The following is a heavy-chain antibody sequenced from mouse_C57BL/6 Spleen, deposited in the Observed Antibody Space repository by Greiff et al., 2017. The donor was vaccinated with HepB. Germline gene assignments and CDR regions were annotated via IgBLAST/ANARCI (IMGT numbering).Heavy chain of an antibody. CDR2: IDPSDSET. J-gene: IGHJ1*03. Sequence: QVQLQQPGAELVRPGSSVKLSCKASGYTFTSYWMHWVKQRPIQGLEWIGNIDPSDSETHYNQKFKDKATLTVDKSSSTAYMQLSSLTSEDSAVYYCARSGDYGTPHCYFDVWGTGTTVTVSS. D-gene: IGHD1-1*01. CDR1: GYTFTSYW. CDR3: ARSGDYGTPHCYFDV. V-gene: IGHV1-52*01.